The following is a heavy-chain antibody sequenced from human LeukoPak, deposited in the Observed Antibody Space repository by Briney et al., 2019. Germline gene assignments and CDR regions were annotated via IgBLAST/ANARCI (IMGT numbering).Heavy chain of an antibody. CDR1: GYTFTSYY. Sequence: ASVKVSCKASGYTFTSYYMHWLRQAPGQGLEWMGIIKPSGGSTSHAQKFQGRVTMTSDTSTNTIYMELSSLTSEDTAVYYCARGSSGSWNYFDYWGQGTLATVSS. J-gene: IGHJ4*02. CDR3: ARGSSGSWNYFDY. D-gene: IGHD6-13*01. CDR2: IKPSGGST. V-gene: IGHV1-46*01.